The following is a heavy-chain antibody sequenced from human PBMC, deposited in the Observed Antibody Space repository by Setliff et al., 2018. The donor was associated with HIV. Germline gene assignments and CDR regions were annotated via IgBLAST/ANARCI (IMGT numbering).Heavy chain of an antibody. CDR2: IYYSGST. Sequence: PSETLSLTCTVSGASIDSGDHYWTWIRQPPGKGLEWIGSIYYSGSTNYNPSLKSRVTISVDTSKNQFSLKLSSVTAADTAVYYCARRGDFFYYAMDVWGQGTTVTVSS. CDR1: GASIDSGDHY. CDR3: ARRGDFFYYAMDV. J-gene: IGHJ6*02. V-gene: IGHV4-61*08.